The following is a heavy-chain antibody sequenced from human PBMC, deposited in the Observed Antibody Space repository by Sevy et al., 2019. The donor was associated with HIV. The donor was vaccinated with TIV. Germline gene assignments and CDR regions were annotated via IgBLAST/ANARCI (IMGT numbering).Heavy chain of an antibody. Sequence: GGSLRLSCAASGFTFADYSMHWVRQAPGKGLEWVSVITWNGGDAYYAKSVEGRVTISRDKSKDSLHLQMNSLRPDDTGLYYWAKGRSVGYSHGTGTWILDLWGPGTLVTVSS. CDR1: GFTFADYS. V-gene: IGHV3-43D*03. D-gene: IGHD5-18*01. J-gene: IGHJ5*02. CDR2: ITWNGGDA. CDR3: AKGRSVGYSHGTGTWILDL.